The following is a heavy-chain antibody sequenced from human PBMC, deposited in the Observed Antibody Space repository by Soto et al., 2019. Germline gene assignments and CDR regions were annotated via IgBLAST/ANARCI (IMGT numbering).Heavy chain of an antibody. V-gene: IGHV1-69*12. CDR2: IIPIFGTA. CDR3: ARAYGGVHFDY. CDR1: GGTFSSYA. D-gene: IGHD3-16*01. Sequence: QVQLVQSGAEVKKPGSSVKVSCKASGGTFSSYAISWVRQAPEQGLEWMGGIIPIFGTANYAQKFQGRVTITADESTSTAHIELSSLRSEDTAVYYCARAYGGVHFDYWGQGTLVTVSS. J-gene: IGHJ4*02.